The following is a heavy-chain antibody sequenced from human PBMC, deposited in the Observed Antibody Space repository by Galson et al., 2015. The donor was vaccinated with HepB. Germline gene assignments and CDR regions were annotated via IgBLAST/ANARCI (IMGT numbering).Heavy chain of an antibody. V-gene: IGHV3-21*01. Sequence: SLRLSCAASGFTFSSYSMNWVRQAPGKGLEWVSSISSGSNYIYYADSVKGRFTISRNNAKNSLFLQMNSLRVEDTAVYYCARDQRSLGAFDIWGQGTMVTVSS. CDR3: ARDQRSLGAFDI. D-gene: IGHD1-26*01. CDR1: GFTFSSYS. CDR2: ISSGSNYI. J-gene: IGHJ3*02.